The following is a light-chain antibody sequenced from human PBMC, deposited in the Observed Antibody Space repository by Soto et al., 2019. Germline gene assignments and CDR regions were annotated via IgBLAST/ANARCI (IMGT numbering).Light chain of an antibody. CDR3: CSYAGSYVV. V-gene: IGLV2-23*01. CDR1: SSDVGSYKL. J-gene: IGLJ2*01. Sequence: QSALTQPASVSGSPGQSISLSCTGTSSDVGSYKLVSWYQQHPGKAPQLMIYEGSKRPSGVSNRFSGSKSGNTASLTICGLHAEDEAYYYCCSYAGSYVVFGGGTKLTVL. CDR2: EGS.